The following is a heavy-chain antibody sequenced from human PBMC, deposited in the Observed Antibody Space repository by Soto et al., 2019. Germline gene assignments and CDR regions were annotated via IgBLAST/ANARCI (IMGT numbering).Heavy chain of an antibody. V-gene: IGHV4-31*03. J-gene: IGHJ5*02. Sequence: QVQLQESGPGLVKPSQTLSLTCTVSGGSISSGGYYWNRIRQHPGKGLEWIGYIDYSGSTYYNPSLKRRITIAVYTSKNQFSLKLSSVTAAVTAVYYCARSVFPWGQGTVVTVSS. CDR2: IDYSGST. CDR1: GGSISSGGYY. CDR3: ARSVFP.